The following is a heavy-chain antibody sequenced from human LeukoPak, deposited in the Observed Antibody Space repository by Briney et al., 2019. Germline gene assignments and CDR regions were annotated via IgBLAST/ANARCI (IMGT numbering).Heavy chain of an antibody. CDR3: ARDHHYYDILTGEVAVLGAFDI. J-gene: IGHJ3*02. Sequence: SVKVSCKASGGTFSRYAIRWARQAPGRGLEWMGGIIPIFGTANYAQKFQGRVTITADESTSTAYMELSSLRSEDTAVYYCARDHHYYDILTGEVAVLGAFDIWGQGTMVTVSS. D-gene: IGHD3-9*01. CDR2: IIPIFGTA. V-gene: IGHV1-69*13. CDR1: GGTFSRYA.